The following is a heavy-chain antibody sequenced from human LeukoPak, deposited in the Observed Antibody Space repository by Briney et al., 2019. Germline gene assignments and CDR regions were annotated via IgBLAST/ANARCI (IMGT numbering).Heavy chain of an antibody. CDR1: GFTFSDNY. V-gene: IGHV3-11*04. Sequence: GGSLRLPCAASGFTFSDNYMTWIRQAPGKGLEWVSYISNTGSTTYYADPVKGRFTISRDNAKNSLYLQMNSLRAEDTAVYYCARARKGYYFDSWGKEPLVTVSS. J-gene: IGHJ4*02. CDR2: ISNTGSTT. D-gene: IGHD1-14*01. CDR3: ARARKGYYFDS.